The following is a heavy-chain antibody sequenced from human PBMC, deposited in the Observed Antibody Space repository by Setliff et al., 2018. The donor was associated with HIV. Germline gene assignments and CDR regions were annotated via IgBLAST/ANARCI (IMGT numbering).Heavy chain of an antibody. Sequence: EASVKVSCKASGGTFRTYGVSWVRLAPGQGLEWMGGIVPVLNRADYAQRFHGRVTITADESTNTVYMELRSLTPEDTAIYYCARKAGTTLHYHYYYMDVWGKGTTVTVSS. J-gene: IGHJ6*03. CDR3: ARKAGTTLHYHYYYMDV. CDR1: GGTFRTYG. CDR2: IVPVLNRA. V-gene: IGHV1-69*10. D-gene: IGHD1-7*01.